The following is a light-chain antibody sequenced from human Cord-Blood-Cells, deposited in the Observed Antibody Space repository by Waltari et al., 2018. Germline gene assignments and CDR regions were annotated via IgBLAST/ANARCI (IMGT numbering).Light chain of an antibody. Sequence: QSALTQPRSVSGSPGQSVTISCTGTSSDVGGYNYFSWYQQHPGKAPKLMIYDVSKRPSGVPDRFSGSKSGNTASLTISGLQAEDEADYYCCSYAGSYTLKVFGGGTKLTVL. CDR3: CSYAGSYTLKV. J-gene: IGLJ2*01. CDR2: DVS. V-gene: IGLV2-11*01. CDR1: SSDVGGYNY.